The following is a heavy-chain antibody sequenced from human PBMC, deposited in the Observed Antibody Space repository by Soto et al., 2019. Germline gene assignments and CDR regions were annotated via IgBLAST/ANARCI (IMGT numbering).Heavy chain of an antibody. J-gene: IGHJ6*02. Sequence: GASVKVSCKVSGYTLTELSMHWVRQAPGKGLEWMGGFDPEDGETIYAQKFQGRVTMTEDTSTDTAYMELSSLRSGDTAVYYCATAPTVTTNYYYYGMDVWGQGTTVTVSS. CDR3: ATAPTVTTNYYYYGMDV. CDR1: GYTLTELS. D-gene: IGHD4-4*01. CDR2: FDPEDGET. V-gene: IGHV1-24*01.